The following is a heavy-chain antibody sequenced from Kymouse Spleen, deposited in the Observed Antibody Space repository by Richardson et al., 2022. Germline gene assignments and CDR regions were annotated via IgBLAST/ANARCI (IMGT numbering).Heavy chain of an antibody. Sequence: EVQLVESGGGLVKPGGSLRLSCAASGFTFSSYSMNWVRQAPGKGLEWVSSISSSSSYIYYADSVKGRFTISRDNAKNSLYLQMNSLRAEDTAVYYCARDYDYVWGSYRYFDYWGQGTLVTVSS. D-gene: IGHD3-16*02. J-gene: IGHJ4*02. CDR2: ISSSSSYI. CDR1: GFTFSSYS. CDR3: ARDYDYVWGSYRYFDY. V-gene: IGHV3-21*03.